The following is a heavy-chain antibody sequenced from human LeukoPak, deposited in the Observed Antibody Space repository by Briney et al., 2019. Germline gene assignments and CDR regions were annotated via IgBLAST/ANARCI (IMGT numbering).Heavy chain of an antibody. CDR1: GGSFSGYY. V-gene: IGHV4-34*01. CDR2: INHSGST. D-gene: IGHD3-22*01. J-gene: IGHJ4*02. CDR3: ARLCDSSGYTPIGDYYFDY. Sequence: ASETLSLTCAVYGGSFSGYYWSWIRQPPGKGLEWIGEINHSGSTNYNPSLKSRVTISVDTSKNQFSLKLSSVTAADTAVYYCARLCDSSGYTPIGDYYFDYWGQGTLVTVSS.